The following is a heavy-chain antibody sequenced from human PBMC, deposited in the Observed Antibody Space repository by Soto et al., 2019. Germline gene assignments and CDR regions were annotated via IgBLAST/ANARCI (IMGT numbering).Heavy chain of an antibody. CDR3: ARDRYSSGSFDY. CDR2: ISGYSGKT. V-gene: IGHV1-18*01. D-gene: IGHD6-19*01. Sequence: QIQLVQSGAEVKKPGASVKVSCKTSGYTFTSYAISWVRQAPGQGLEWMGWISGYSGKTNYVETLQGRVTMTTATSTGTVYMELRSLRSDDTAVYYCARDRYSSGSFDYWGQGTLVTVSS. CDR1: GYTFTSYA. J-gene: IGHJ4*02.